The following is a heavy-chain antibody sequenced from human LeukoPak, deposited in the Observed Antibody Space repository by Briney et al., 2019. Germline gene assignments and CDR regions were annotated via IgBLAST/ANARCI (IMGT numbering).Heavy chain of an antibody. Sequence: GGSLRLSGAASGFTFVSCDRNWDRQAPGKGLEWLSSINGSGANTYYADSVEGRFTISSDNSQNTLYLQMNSLRAEDTAVYYCAKDVRGYNRPFDYWGQGTLVTVSS. V-gene: IGHV3-23*01. J-gene: IGHJ4*02. D-gene: IGHD3-10*02. CDR1: GFTFVSCD. CDR2: INGSGANT. CDR3: AKDVRGYNRPFDY.